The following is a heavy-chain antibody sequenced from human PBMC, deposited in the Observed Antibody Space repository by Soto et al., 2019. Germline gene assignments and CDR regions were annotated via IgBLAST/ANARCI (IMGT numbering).Heavy chain of an antibody. J-gene: IGHJ6*02. CDR3: ARDDFWSGSPPYYYYGMDV. Sequence: PGGSLRLSCAASGFTFSSYSMNWVRQAPGKGLEWVSSISSSSSYIYYADSVKGRFTISRDNAKNSLYLQMNSLRAEDTAVYYCARDDFWSGSPPYYYYGMDVWGQGTTVTVSS. CDR2: ISSSSSYI. V-gene: IGHV3-21*01. CDR1: GFTFSSYS. D-gene: IGHD3-3*01.